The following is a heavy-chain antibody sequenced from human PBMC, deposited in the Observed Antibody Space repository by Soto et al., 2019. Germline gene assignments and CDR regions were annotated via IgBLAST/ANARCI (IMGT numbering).Heavy chain of an antibody. V-gene: IGHV3-23*01. J-gene: IGHJ5*02. Sequence: VGSLRLSCTASGFTLQNYAMAWVRQAPGKGLEWVSTLIGGHYGTAYSYSVKGRFTVSRDNSKNCLYLQMNSLGVEDTAMYFCAKGKSTGDIDWFDPWGQGSLVTVSS. D-gene: IGHD3-10*01. CDR1: GFTLQNYA. CDR3: AKGKSTGDIDWFDP. CDR2: LIGGHYGT.